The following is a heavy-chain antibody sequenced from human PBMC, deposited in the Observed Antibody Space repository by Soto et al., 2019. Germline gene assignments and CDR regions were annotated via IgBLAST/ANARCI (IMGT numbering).Heavy chain of an antibody. D-gene: IGHD3-22*01. J-gene: IGHJ3*02. V-gene: IGHV3-15*03. CDR3: TTDTTTMIVVVIGDALDI. Sequence: VKGRFTISRDDSKNTLYLQMNSLKTEDTAVYYCTTDTTTMIVVVIGDALDIWGQGTMVTVSS.